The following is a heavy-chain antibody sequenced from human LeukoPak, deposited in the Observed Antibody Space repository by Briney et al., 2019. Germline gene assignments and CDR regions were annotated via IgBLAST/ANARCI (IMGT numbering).Heavy chain of an antibody. CDR3: ARGPPETKPRNYYDSSGVNWFDP. V-gene: IGHV4-34*01. CDR1: GGSFSGYY. CDR2: INHSGST. Sequence: PSETLSLTCAVYGGSFSGYYWSWIRQPPGKGLEWIGEINHSGSTNYNPSLKSRVTISVDTSKNQFSLKLSSVTAADTAVYYCARGPPETKPRNYYDSSGVNWFDPWGQGTLVTVSS. J-gene: IGHJ5*02. D-gene: IGHD3-22*01.